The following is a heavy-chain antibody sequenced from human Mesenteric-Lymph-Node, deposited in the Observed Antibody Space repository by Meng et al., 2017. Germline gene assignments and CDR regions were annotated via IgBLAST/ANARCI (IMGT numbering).Heavy chain of an antibody. CDR1: GFSFSYNF. CDR2: IYHSGRT. D-gene: IGHD4-17*01. CDR3: TTLYGDSIS. V-gene: IGHV4-4*02. Sequence: QVELVEAGWGSVRPGVARRVSCEAPGFSFSYNFMVWTRPVPLKGLGWIGEIYHSGRTNYNPSVKSRVSMSVDKSQNHFSLRLSSVTAADTAVYYCTTLYGDSISWGQGTLVTVSS. J-gene: IGHJ4*02.